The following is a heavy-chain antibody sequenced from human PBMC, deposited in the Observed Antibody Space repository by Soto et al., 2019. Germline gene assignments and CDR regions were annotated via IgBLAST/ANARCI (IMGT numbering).Heavy chain of an antibody. CDR1: GFTFSSYA. CDR3: ARDRPYSSSWYYFDY. J-gene: IGHJ4*02. V-gene: IGHV3-30-3*01. CDR2: ISYDGSNK. Sequence: GGSLRLSCAASGFTFSSYAMHWVRQAPGKGLEWVAIISYDGSNKYYADSVKGRFTISRDNSKNTLYLQMNSLRAEDTAVYYCARDRPYSSSWYYFDYWGQGTLVTVSS. D-gene: IGHD6-13*01.